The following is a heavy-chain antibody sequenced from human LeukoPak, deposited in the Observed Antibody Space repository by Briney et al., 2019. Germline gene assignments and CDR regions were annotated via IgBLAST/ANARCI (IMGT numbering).Heavy chain of an antibody. CDR1: GFTFTSYA. J-gene: IGHJ6*03. CDR2: ISSSSSTI. Sequence: PGRSLRLSCAASGFTFTSYALHWVRQAPGKGLEWVSYISSSSSTIYYADSVKGRFTISRDNAKNSLYLQMNSLRAEDTAVYYCANTGDGYYYYMDVWGKGTTVTVSS. V-gene: IGHV3-48*04. D-gene: IGHD3-10*01. CDR3: ANTGDGYYYYMDV.